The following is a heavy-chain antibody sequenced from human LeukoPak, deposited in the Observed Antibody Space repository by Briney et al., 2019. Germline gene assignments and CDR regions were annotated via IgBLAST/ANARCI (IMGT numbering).Heavy chain of an antibody. CDR3: ARDIKGYYDFWSGYTTEPYYFDY. Sequence: GASVTVSCKASGYTFTCYYMHWVRQPPGQGLEWMGWINPNSGGTNYAQKFQGRVTMTRDTSISTAYMELSRLRSDDTAVYYCARDIKGYYDFWSGYTTEPYYFDYWGQGTLVTVSS. J-gene: IGHJ4*02. CDR1: GYTFTCYY. V-gene: IGHV1-2*02. CDR2: INPNSGGT. D-gene: IGHD3-3*01.